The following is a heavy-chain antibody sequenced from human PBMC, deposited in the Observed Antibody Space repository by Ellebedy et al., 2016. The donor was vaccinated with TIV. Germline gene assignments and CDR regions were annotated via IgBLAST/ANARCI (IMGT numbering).Heavy chain of an antibody. CDR1: GASISSYY. J-gene: IGHJ6*02. Sequence: MPSETLSLTCTVSGASISSYYWSWIRQPPGKGLEWIGYVYYSGNTKYNPSLKSRVTIPVDTSKNQLTLGLSSVTAADTAVYYCARDDYDSWSAYDYGMDVWGQGTTVTVSS. CDR3: ARDDYDSWSAYDYGMDV. V-gene: IGHV4-59*01. D-gene: IGHD3-3*01. CDR2: VYYSGNT.